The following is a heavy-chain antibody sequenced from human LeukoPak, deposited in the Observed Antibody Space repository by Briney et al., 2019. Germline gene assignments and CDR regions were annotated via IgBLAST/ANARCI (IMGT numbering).Heavy chain of an antibody. CDR3: AKAPFFYYDSSGYLTH. D-gene: IGHD3-22*01. CDR1: GFTFSDYY. Sequence: GGSLRLSCAASGFTFSDYYMSWIRQAPGKGLEWVSYISSSGSTIYYADSVKGRFTISRDNAKNSLYLQMNGLRVEDTAVYYCAKAPFFYYDSSGYLTHWGQGTLVTVSS. CDR2: ISSSGSTI. V-gene: IGHV3-11*01. J-gene: IGHJ4*02.